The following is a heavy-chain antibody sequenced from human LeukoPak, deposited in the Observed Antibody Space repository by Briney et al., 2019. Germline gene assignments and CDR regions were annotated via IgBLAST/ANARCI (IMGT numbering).Heavy chain of an antibody. D-gene: IGHD1-14*01. V-gene: IGHV3-30*02. CDR2: IRFDGSLK. Sequence: PGGSLRLSCVVSGLTFSNFGFHWVRQAPGKGLEWVSFIRFDGSLKYYADSVKGRFTISRDNSKNTMFLQMNSLRPGDTAIYFCAKAGDDYWGQGTLVTVSS. J-gene: IGHJ4*02. CDR1: GLTFSNFG. CDR3: AKAGDDY.